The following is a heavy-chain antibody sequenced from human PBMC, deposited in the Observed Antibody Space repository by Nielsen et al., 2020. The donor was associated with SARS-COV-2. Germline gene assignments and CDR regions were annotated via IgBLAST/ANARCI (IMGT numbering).Heavy chain of an antibody. D-gene: IGHD3-10*01. CDR2: ISSSGSTI. Sequence: WIRQPPGKGLEWVSYISSSGSTIYYVDSVKGRFTISRDNAKNSLYLQMNSLGAEDTAVYYCARGGHDYYGSGSYYSTGWFDPWGQGTLVTVSS. V-gene: IGHV3-48*03. J-gene: IGHJ5*02. CDR3: ARGGHDYYGSGSYYSTGWFDP.